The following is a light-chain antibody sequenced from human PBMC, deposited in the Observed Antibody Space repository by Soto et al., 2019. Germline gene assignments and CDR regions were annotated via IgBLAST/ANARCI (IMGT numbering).Light chain of an antibody. V-gene: IGKV3-20*01. CDR2: GTS. CDR1: PSISSTF. CDR3: QQYDSSWT. Sequence: EIVLTQSPGTLSLSPGERATLSCRASPSISSTFLAWYQHKPGQAPRVLIYGTSRRASGIPDRFSGGGSGTEFTLTISRLEPEDFAVYYCQQYDSSWTFGQGTKV. J-gene: IGKJ1*01.